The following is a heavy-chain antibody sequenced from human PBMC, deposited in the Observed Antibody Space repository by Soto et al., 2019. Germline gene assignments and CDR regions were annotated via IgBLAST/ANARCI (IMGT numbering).Heavy chain of an antibody. J-gene: IGHJ4*02. V-gene: IGHV4-31*03. CDR1: CGSISSGGYY. CDR3: ARDLVAGMLTY. CDR2: IYYSGST. Sequence: PSETLSLTCTVSCGSISSGGYYWSWIRQHPGKGLEWIGYIYYSGSTYYNPSLKSRVTISVDTSKNQFSLKLSSVTAADTAVYYCARDLVAGMLTYWGQGTLVTVSS. D-gene: IGHD6-19*01.